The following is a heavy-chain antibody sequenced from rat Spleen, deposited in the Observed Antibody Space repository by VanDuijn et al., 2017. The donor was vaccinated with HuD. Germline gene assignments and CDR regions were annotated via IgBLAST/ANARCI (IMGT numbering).Heavy chain of an antibody. V-gene: IGHV5-22*01. Sequence: EVQLVESGGGLVQPGRSLKLSCAASGFTFSDYYMAWVRQAPKKGLEWVASISYEGSSTYYGDSVKGRFTISRDNAKSTLYLQMNSLRSEDTATYYCARQEMYTTDSFDYWGQGVMVTVSS. CDR2: ISYEGSST. CDR3: ARQEMYTTDSFDY. J-gene: IGHJ2*01. D-gene: IGHD1-6*01. CDR1: GFTFSDYY.